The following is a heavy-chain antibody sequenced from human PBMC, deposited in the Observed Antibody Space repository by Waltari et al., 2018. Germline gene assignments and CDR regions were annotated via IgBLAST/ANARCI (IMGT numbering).Heavy chain of an antibody. Sequence: EVQLVESGGGLVKPGGSLRLSCAASGFTFSSYSMNWVRQAPGKGLEWVSSISRSCSYIYYAASVKGRCTISRDNAKNSLYLQMNSLRAEDTAVYYCASNTADAFDIWGQGTMVTVSS. J-gene: IGHJ3*02. V-gene: IGHV3-21*01. CDR2: ISRSCSYI. D-gene: IGHD4-17*01. CDR1: GFTFSSYS. CDR3: ASNTADAFDI.